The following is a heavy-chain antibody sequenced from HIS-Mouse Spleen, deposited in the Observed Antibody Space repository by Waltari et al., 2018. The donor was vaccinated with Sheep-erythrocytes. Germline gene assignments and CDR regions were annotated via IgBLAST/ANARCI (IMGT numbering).Heavy chain of an antibody. Sequence: QVQLVQSGAEVKKPGSSVKVSCKASGDTFSSYAISWVRQAPGQGLEWMGRIMPILGIANYAQKFQGRVTITADKSTSTAYMELSSLRSEDTAVYYCAQTGATTPHFDYWGQGTLVTVSS. CDR2: IMPILGIA. CDR3: AQTGATTPHFDY. D-gene: IGHD1-26*01. V-gene: IGHV1-69*04. CDR1: GDTFSSYA. J-gene: IGHJ4*02.